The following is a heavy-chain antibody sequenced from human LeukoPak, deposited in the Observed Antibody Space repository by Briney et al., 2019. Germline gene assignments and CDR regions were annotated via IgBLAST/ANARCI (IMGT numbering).Heavy chain of an antibody. Sequence: ASVKVSCKASGGTFSSYAISWVRQAPGQGLEWMGGIIPIFGTANYAQKFQGRVTITADESTSTAYMELSSLRSEDTAVYYCARLREEQLVYDYWDQGTLVTVSS. V-gene: IGHV1-69*01. CDR2: IIPIFGTA. J-gene: IGHJ4*02. CDR3: ARLREEQLVYDY. CDR1: GGTFSSYA. D-gene: IGHD6-6*01.